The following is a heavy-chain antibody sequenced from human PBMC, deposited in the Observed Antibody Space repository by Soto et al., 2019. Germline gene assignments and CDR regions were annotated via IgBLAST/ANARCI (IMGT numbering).Heavy chain of an antibody. Sequence: QVQLVASGGGVVQPGRSLSLSCAASGFTLSGHGLHWVRQAPGKGLEWVAVVTHDGTERHYPDSVKGRFTITRDISKNTLYLQMNSLRVEDTAMYYCAREKNSGYYRTGDLGGQWTLVTVSS. CDR2: VTHDGTER. CDR1: GFTLSGHG. CDR3: AREKNSGYYRTGDL. J-gene: IGHJ1*01. V-gene: IGHV3-30*03. D-gene: IGHD2-21*02.